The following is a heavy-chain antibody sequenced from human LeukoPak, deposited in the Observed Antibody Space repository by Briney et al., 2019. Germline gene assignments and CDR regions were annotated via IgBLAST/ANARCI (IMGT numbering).Heavy chain of an antibody. CDR1: GYTFTGYY. CDR3: ARGGLIVGVTTAFDY. D-gene: IGHD1-26*01. Sequence: ASVKVSCKASGYTFTGYYMHWVRQAPGQGLEWMGWINPNSGGANYAQKFQGRVTMTRDTSISTAYMELSRLRSDDTAVYYCARGGLIVGVTTAFDYRGQGTLVTVSS. J-gene: IGHJ4*02. V-gene: IGHV1-2*02. CDR2: INPNSGGA.